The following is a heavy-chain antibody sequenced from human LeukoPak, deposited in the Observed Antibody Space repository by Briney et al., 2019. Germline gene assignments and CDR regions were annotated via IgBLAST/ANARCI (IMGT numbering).Heavy chain of an antibody. Sequence: PGGSLRLSCAASGFSFDDYAMHWVRQAPGKGLEWVSGISWNSGSIGYADSVKGRFTISRDNAKNSLYLQMNSLRAEDTALYYCAKGRITMVRGGVDYWGQGTLVTVSS. D-gene: IGHD3-10*01. J-gene: IGHJ4*02. CDR1: GFSFDDYA. CDR3: AKGRITMVRGGVDY. CDR2: ISWNSGSI. V-gene: IGHV3-9*01.